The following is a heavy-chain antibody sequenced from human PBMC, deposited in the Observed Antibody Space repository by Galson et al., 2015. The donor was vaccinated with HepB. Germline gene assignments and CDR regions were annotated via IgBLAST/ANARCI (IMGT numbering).Heavy chain of an antibody. D-gene: IGHD5-18*01. Sequence: SLRLSCAASGFNFRSHGIHWVRQAPGRGLEWVACIWHDGSNQHYADSVKGRFTISRDNSIDTMYLQMNSLRAEDAGLYFCAKGYGLFDSWGQGILVTVSS. V-gene: IGHV3-33*06. CDR1: GFNFRSHG. CDR3: AKGYGLFDS. CDR2: IWHDGSNQ. J-gene: IGHJ5*01.